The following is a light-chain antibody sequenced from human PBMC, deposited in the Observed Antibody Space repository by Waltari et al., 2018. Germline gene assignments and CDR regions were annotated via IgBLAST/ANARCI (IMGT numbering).Light chain of an antibody. CDR2: GAS. V-gene: IGKV3-15*01. Sequence: EIVMTQSPATLSVSPGERATLSCRASPSVSSNLAWYQQKPGQATRLLIYGASTRATGIPARFSGSGSGTEFTLTISSLQSEDFAVYYCQQYNNWPPWTFGQGTKVEIK. CDR3: QQYNNWPPWT. CDR1: PSVSSN. J-gene: IGKJ1*01.